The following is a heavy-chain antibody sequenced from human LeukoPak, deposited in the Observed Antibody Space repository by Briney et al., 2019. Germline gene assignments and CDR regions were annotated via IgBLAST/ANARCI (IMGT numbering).Heavy chain of an antibody. V-gene: IGHV1-69*05. CDR1: GYTFTSYD. J-gene: IGHJ4*02. D-gene: IGHD5-24*01. Sequence: SVKVSCKASGYTFTSYDINWVRRATGQGLEWMGGIIPIFGTANYAQKFQGRVTITTDESTSTAYMELSSLRSEDTAVYYCARTWSGYNPRFDYWGQGTLVTVSS. CDR2: IIPIFGTA. CDR3: ARTWSGYNPRFDY.